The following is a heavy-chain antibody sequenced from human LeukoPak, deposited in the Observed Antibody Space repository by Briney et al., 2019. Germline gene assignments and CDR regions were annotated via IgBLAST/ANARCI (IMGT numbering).Heavy chain of an antibody. J-gene: IGHJ5*02. CDR1: GYTFTGYY. CDR3: ARNSMVRGVIGVSWFDP. CDR2: INPNSGGT. V-gene: IGHV1-2*02. D-gene: IGHD3-10*01. Sequence: ASVKVSCKASGYTFTGYYMHWVRQAPGQGLEWMGWINPNSGGTNYAQKFQGRVTMTRDTSISTAYMELSRLRSDGTAVYYCARNSMVRGVIGVSWFDPWGQGTLVTVSS.